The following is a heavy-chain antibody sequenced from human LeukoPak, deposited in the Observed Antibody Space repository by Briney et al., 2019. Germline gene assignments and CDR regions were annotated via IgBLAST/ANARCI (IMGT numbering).Heavy chain of an antibody. CDR3: ARAPAFNLNRGITLAY. CDR1: GFTFSNYG. V-gene: IGHV3-30*03. J-gene: IGHJ4*02. Sequence: GGSLRLSCAASGFTFSNYGMHWVRQAPGKGLEWVALLVYDGFYKYYADSVKGRFTISRDDSKNTLYLQMYSLRVEDTAVYYCARAPAFNLNRGITLAYWGRGTLVTVSS. D-gene: IGHD3-10*01. CDR2: LVYDGFYK.